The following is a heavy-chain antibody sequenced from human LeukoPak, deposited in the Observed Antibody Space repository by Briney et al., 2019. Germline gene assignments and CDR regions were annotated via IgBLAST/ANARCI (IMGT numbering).Heavy chain of an antibody. CDR2: INPNSGGT. V-gene: IGHV1-2*02. CDR3: ARGHYDFWSGHYGWFDP. J-gene: IGHJ5*02. D-gene: IGHD3-3*01. CDR1: GYTFTGYY. Sequence: ASVKVSCKVSGYTFTGYYMHWVRQAPGQGLEWMGWINPNSGGTNYAQKFQGRVTMTRDTSISTAYMELSRLRSDDTAVYYCARGHYDFWSGHYGWFDPWGQGTLVTVSS.